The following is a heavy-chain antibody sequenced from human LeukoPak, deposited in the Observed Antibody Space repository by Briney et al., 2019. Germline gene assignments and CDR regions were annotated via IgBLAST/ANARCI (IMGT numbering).Heavy chain of an antibody. CDR2: INQSGST. CDR3: ARNGWYSFEY. CDR1: GGSFGDSF. Sequence: SETLSLTCAVYGGSFGDSFWSWIRQPPGKGLEWIGEINQSGSTNYNPSLKSRVTISVDTSKNQFYLQMNSVTAADTAVYYCARNGWYSFEYCGQGTLVTVSS. J-gene: IGHJ4*02. D-gene: IGHD6-19*01. V-gene: IGHV4-34*01.